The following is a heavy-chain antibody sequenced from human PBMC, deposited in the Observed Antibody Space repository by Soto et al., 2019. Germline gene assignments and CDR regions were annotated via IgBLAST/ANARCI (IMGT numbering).Heavy chain of an antibody. CDR2: IRSKAYGGTT. V-gene: IGHV3-49*03. D-gene: IGHD3-22*01. CDR3: TAYYYDSSGYYMAHAFDI. J-gene: IGHJ3*02. Sequence: GGSLRLSCTASGFTFGDYAMSWFRQAPGKGLEWVGFIRSKAYGGTTEYAASVKGRFTISRDDSKSIAYLQMNSLKTEDTAVFYFTAYYYDSSGYYMAHAFDIWGQGTMVTVSS. CDR1: GFTFGDYA.